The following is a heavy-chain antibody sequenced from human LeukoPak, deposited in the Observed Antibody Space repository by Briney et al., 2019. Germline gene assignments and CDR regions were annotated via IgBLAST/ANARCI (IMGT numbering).Heavy chain of an antibody. CDR1: GFTFSSYG. Sequence: PGGSLRLSCAASGFTFSSYGMHWVRQAPGKGLEWVALLGYDGNSKHYADSVRGRFTISRDNSKNTLYLKMNSLRAEDTAVYYCARDFELSHWGQGTLVTVSS. CDR3: ARDFELSH. CDR2: LGYDGNSK. D-gene: IGHD3-16*02. V-gene: IGHV3-33*01. J-gene: IGHJ4*02.